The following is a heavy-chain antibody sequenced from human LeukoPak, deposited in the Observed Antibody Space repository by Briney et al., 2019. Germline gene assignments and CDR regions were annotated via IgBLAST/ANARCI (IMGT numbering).Heavy chain of an antibody. Sequence: SETLSLTCAVYGGSFSGYYWSWIRQPPGKGLEWIGEINHSGSTNYNPSLKSRVTISVDTSKNQFSLKLSSVTAADTAVYYCARHARGIVVARYYYYYMDVWGKGTTVTVSS. D-gene: IGHD3-22*01. V-gene: IGHV4-34*01. CDR3: ARHARGIVVARYYYYYMDV. J-gene: IGHJ6*03. CDR2: INHSGST. CDR1: GGSFSGYY.